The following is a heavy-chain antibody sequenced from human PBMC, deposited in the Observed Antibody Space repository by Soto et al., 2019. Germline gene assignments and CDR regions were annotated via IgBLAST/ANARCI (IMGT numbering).Heavy chain of an antibody. CDR2: INPKSGGP. V-gene: IGHV1-2*02. J-gene: IGHJ4*02. CDR1: GYTFTDYY. CDR3: ASEDCRNTNCLKGFDY. Sequence: ASVKVSCKTSGYTFTDYYMHWVRQAPGQGFEWVGGINPKSGGPKYVPKFQGRVTVTRDTPTSTAYMELNRLTSDDTAVYYCASEDCRNTNCLKGFDYWGQGTLVTV. D-gene: IGHD2-15*01.